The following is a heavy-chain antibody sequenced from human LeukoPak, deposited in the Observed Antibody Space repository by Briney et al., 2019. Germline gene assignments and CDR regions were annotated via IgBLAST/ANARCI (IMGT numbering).Heavy chain of an antibody. D-gene: IGHD3-22*01. J-gene: IGHJ5*02. CDR3: ARDPAINRAYYYDAKGFDP. CDR2: IIPIFGTA. V-gene: IGHV1-69*13. Sequence: SVKVTCTASGGTFSSYAISWVRQAPGQGLEWMGGIIPIFGTANYAQKFQGRVTITADESTSTAYMELSSLRSEDTAVYYCARDPAINRAYYYDAKGFDPWGQGTLVTVSS. CDR1: GGTFSSYA.